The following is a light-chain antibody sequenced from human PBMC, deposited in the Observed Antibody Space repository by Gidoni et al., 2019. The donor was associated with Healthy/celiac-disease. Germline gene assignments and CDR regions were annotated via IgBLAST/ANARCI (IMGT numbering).Light chain of an antibody. CDR2: KAS. Sequence: DIQMTQSPSTLSASVGDRVTITCRASQSISSWLAWYQQKPGKAPKLLIYKASSFESGVPSRFSGSGSGTEFTLTISSLQPDDFATYYCQQYNSYSPVTFGGGTKVEIK. J-gene: IGKJ4*01. V-gene: IGKV1-5*03. CDR3: QQYNSYSPVT. CDR1: QSISSW.